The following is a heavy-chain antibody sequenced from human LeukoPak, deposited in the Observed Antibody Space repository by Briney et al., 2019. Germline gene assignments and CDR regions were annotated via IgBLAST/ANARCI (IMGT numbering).Heavy chain of an antibody. V-gene: IGHV4-39*01. Sequence: ASETLSLTCTVSGGSISSSSYYWGWIRQPPGKGPEWIGSIYYSGSTYYNPSLKSRVTISVDTSKNQFSLKLSSVTAADTAVYYCARPDSSGYYYDAFDIWGQGTMVTVSS. CDR1: GGSISSSSYY. J-gene: IGHJ3*02. D-gene: IGHD3-22*01. CDR2: IYYSGST. CDR3: ARPDSSGYYYDAFDI.